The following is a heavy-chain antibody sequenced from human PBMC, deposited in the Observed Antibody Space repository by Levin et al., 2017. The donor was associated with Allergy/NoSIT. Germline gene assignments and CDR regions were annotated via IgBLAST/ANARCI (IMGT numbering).Heavy chain of an antibody. J-gene: IGHJ6*02. D-gene: IGHD2-2*01. CDR1: GFTFDDYA. V-gene: IGHV3-9*01. CDR3: AKDSARGCSSTSCYSGYYYGMDV. CDR2: ISWNSGSI. Sequence: GGSLRLSCAASGFTFDDYAMHWVRQAPGKGLEWVSGISWNSGSIGYADSVKGRFTISRDNAKNSLYLQMNSLRAEDTALYYCAKDSARGCSSTSCYSGYYYGMDVWGQGTTVTVSS.